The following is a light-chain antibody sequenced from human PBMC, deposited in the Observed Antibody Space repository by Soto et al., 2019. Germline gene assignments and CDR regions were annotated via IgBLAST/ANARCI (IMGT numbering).Light chain of an antibody. Sequence: EIVMTQAPATLSVSPGERATLSCRASQSVDNNLAWYQQKPGKAPRLLIHGASFRVTGIPDRFSGSGSGTDFTLTISSLRSEDFAIYYCQQYNYWPRTFGQGTRVEIK. CDR3: QQYNYWPRT. CDR2: GAS. CDR1: QSVDNN. J-gene: IGKJ1*01. V-gene: IGKV3-15*01.